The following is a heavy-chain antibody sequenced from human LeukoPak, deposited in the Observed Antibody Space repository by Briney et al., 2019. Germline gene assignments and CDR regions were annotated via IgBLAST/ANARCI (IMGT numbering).Heavy chain of an antibody. CDR3: ARDYRLAITMIVIDDAFDI. CDR1: GYTFTSYG. D-gene: IGHD3-22*01. CDR2: ISAYNGNT. V-gene: IGHV1-18*01. J-gene: IGHJ3*02. Sequence: ASVKVSCKASGYTFTSYGISWVRQAPGQGLEWMGWISAYNGNTNYAQKLQGRVTMTTDTSTSTAYMELRSLRSDDTAVYYCARDYRLAITMIVIDDAFDIWGQGTMVTVSS.